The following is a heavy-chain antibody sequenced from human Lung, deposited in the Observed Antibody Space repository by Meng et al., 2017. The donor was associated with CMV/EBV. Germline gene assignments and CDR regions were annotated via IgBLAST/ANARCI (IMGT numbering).Heavy chain of an antibody. CDR2: ISYDGSNK. J-gene: IGHJ3*02. Sequence: GGSXRLXCAASGFTFSSYAMHWVRQAPGKGLEWVAVISYDGSNKYYADSVKGRFTISRDNSKNTLYLQMNSLRAEDTAVYYCARDLSFSGWYRNAFDIWGQGTXV. CDR1: GFTFSSYA. V-gene: IGHV3-30*04. CDR3: ARDLSFSGWYRNAFDI. D-gene: IGHD6-19*01.